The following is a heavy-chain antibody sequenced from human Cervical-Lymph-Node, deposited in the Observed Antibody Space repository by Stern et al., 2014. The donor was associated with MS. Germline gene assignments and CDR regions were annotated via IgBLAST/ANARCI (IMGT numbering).Heavy chain of an antibody. CDR2: ISYDGRDK. J-gene: IGHJ4*02. CDR1: GFVFRRYA. D-gene: IGHD1-26*01. Sequence: VQLVESGGGVVQPGRSLRVSCAASGFVFRRYALHWVRQAPGKGLEWVALISYDGRDKYYTDSVKGRFTVSRDNSNNTVDLEMNSLRLEDTAVYYCAKGGSGSYLDWGQGSLVTVSS. V-gene: IGHV3-30*04. CDR3: AKGGSGSYLD.